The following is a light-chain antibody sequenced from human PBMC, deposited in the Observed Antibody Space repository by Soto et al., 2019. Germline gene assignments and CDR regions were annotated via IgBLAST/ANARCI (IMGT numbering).Light chain of an antibody. Sequence: QSVLTQPASVSGSPGQSIAISCTGTSSDVGAYNYVWWYQQHPGKAPKLMIYDVTNRPSGISDRFSGSKSGNTASLTISGLQAEDEADYYCSSFTTSDTYVFGTGTKVTVL. V-gene: IGLV2-14*03. CDR3: SSFTTSDTYV. CDR1: SSDVGAYNY. CDR2: DVT. J-gene: IGLJ1*01.